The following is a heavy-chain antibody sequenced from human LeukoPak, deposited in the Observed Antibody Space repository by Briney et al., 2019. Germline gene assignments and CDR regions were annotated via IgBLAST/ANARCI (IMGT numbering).Heavy chain of an antibody. CDR2: INLNSGGT. V-gene: IGHV1-2*06. Sequence: ASVKVSCKASGYTFTGYYMHWVRQAPGQGLEWMGRINLNSGGTNYAQKFQGRVTMTRDTSISTAYMELSRLRSDDTAVYYCAKSVGYCSGGSCYSVGWGQGTLVTVSS. CDR1: GYTFTGYY. J-gene: IGHJ4*02. D-gene: IGHD2-15*01. CDR3: AKSVGYCSGGSCYSVG.